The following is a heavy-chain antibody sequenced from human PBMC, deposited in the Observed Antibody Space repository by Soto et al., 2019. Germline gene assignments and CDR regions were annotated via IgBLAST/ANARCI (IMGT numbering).Heavy chain of an antibody. D-gene: IGHD6-19*01. CDR3: AREEADSSADLIDP. CDR1: GFTFCSYW. CDR2: IKQDGSEK. V-gene: IGHV3-7*01. J-gene: IGHJ5*02. Sequence: EVQLVESGGGLVQPGGSLRLSCAASGFTFCSYWMSWVRQAPGKGLEWVSNIKQDGSEKYYVDSVKGRFTISRDNAKNSLYLQMNSLRAEDTAVYYCAREEADSSADLIDPWGQGTLVTVSS.